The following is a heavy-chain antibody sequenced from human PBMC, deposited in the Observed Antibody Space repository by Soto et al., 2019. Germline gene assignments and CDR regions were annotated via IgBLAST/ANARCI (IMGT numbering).Heavy chain of an antibody. V-gene: IGHV4-34*01. D-gene: IGHD3-3*01. Sequence: TSETLSLTCAVYGGSFNDYYWSWIRQPPGRGLEWIGEINHSGNTKYNPSLKSRVTISVDTSKNQFSLKLSSVTAADTAVYYCVRGHFGVVIIPYYYYCLDVWGQGTPVTVS. CDR2: INHSGNT. CDR1: GGSFNDYY. CDR3: VRGHFGVVIIPYYYYCLDV. J-gene: IGHJ6*02.